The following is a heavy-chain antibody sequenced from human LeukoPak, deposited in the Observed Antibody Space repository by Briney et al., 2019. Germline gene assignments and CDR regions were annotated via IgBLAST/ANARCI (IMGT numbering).Heavy chain of an antibody. V-gene: IGHV3-30*04. CDR1: GFTFSSYA. Sequence: GGSLRLSCAASGFTFSSYAMHWVRQAPGKGLEWVAVISYDGSNKYYADSVKGRFTISRDNSKNTLYLQMNSLRAEDTAVYYCARGPGGYSYGGHIDYWGQGTLVTVSS. J-gene: IGHJ4*02. D-gene: IGHD5-18*01. CDR2: ISYDGSNK. CDR3: ARGPGGYSYGGHIDY.